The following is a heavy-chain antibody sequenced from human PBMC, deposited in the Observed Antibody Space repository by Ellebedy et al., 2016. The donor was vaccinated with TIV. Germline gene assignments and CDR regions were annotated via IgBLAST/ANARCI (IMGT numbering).Heavy chain of an antibody. CDR1: GFTFSDYY. J-gene: IGHJ5*02. V-gene: IGHV3-66*01. CDR3: VRDRPNSWFDP. D-gene: IGHD4-23*01. CDR2: IYSCVSGGST. Sequence: LSLTCAASGFTFSDYYMSWVRQAPGKGLEWVSIIYSCVSGGSTYYADSVKGRFTISRDNSKNTVSLQMNSLRVEDTAVYYCVRDRPNSWFDPWGQGTLVTVSS.